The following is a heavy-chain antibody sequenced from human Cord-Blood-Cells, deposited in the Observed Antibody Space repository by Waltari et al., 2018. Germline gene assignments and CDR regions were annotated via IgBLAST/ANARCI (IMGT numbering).Heavy chain of an antibody. CDR3: ARRCSSTSCYFRVDY. V-gene: IGHV4-39*01. D-gene: IGHD2-2*01. Sequence: QLQLQESGPGLVKPSETLSLTYTVSGGSISSSSYYWGWIRKPPGKGLEWLGSIYYSGGTYYNPSLKSRVTISVDTSKNQFSLKLSSVTAADTAVYYCARRCSSTSCYFRVDYWGQGTLVTVSS. CDR2: IYYSGGT. CDR1: GGSISSSSYY. J-gene: IGHJ4*02.